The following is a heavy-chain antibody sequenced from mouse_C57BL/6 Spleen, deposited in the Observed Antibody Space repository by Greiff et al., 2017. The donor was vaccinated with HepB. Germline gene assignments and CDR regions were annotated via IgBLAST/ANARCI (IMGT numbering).Heavy chain of an antibody. J-gene: IGHJ2*01. CDR2: IEPEDGET. CDR1: GFYIKAYY. D-gene: IGHD2-2*01. CDR3: ARHGYHRNFDY. V-gene: IGHV14-2*01. Sequence: VQLQQSGAELVKPGASVKLSCTASGFYIKAYYMHWVKQRTEPGLEWIGRIEPEDGETKYAPTFQGKATITADTSSNTAYLQLSSLTSKDTAVYYCARHGYHRNFDYWGQGTTLTVAS.